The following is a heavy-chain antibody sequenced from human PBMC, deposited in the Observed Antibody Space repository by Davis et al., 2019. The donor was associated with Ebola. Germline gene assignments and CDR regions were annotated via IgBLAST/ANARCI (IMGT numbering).Heavy chain of an antibody. CDR3: ARAKLSKSGYSYQGLNWFDP. J-gene: IGHJ5*02. Sequence: LRLSCAVSGGSISSGGYSWSWIRQPPGKGLEWIGYIYHSGSTYYNPSLKSRVTISVDRSKNQFSLKLSSVTAADTAVYYCARAKLSKSGYSYQGLNWFDPWGQGTLVTVSS. D-gene: IGHD3-3*01. V-gene: IGHV4-30-2*01. CDR2: IYHSGST. CDR1: GGSISSGGYS.